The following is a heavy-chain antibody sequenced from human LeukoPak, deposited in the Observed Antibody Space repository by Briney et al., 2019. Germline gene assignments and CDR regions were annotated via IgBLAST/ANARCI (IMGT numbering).Heavy chain of an antibody. Sequence: GESLRLSCEASGFSFRSWSMYWVRQAPGKGLEWVSSVSGTSYDIYYSDSVKGRFRISRDNAKNLLYLQMDSLTLEDTAVYYCARELTGAFAFWGQGTRVTVSA. D-gene: IGHD3-9*01. CDR3: ARELTGAFAF. CDR2: VSGTSYDI. CDR1: GFSFRSWS. V-gene: IGHV3-21*06. J-gene: IGHJ4*02.